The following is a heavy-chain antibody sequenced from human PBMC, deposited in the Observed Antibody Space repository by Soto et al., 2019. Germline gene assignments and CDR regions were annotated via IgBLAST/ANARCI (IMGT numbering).Heavy chain of an antibody. CDR1: GVSISSGDYY. CDR3: ARGDYYYGSGTIRAPFDY. Sequence: SETLSLTCTVSGVSISSGDYYWSWIRQPPGKGLEWIGYIYYSGSTYYNPSLKSRVTISVDTSKNQFSLKLSSVPAADTAVYYCARGDYYYGSGTIRAPFDYWGQGTLVTVSS. V-gene: IGHV4-30-4*01. D-gene: IGHD3-10*01. CDR2: IYYSGST. J-gene: IGHJ4*02.